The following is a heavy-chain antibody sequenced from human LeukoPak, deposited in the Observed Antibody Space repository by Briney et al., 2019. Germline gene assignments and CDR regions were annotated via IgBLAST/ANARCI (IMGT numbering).Heavy chain of an antibody. CDR3: ARDYYDSSGYYYGTNFDY. J-gene: IGHJ4*02. V-gene: IGHV3-30*02. D-gene: IGHD3-22*01. CDR2: IRDDGSNK. CDR1: GDTFSSYG. Sequence: GGSLRLSCAASGDTFSSYGMNWVRQAPGKGLEWVAFIRDDGSNKYYADSVKGRFTISRDNAKNSLYLQMNSLRAEDTAVYYCARDYYDSSGYYYGTNFDYWGQGTLVTVSS.